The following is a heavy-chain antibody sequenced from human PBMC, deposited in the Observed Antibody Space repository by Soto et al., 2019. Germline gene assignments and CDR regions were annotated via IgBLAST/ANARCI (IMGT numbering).Heavy chain of an antibody. CDR3: AGDLGYSYGHFYYYYGMDV. D-gene: IGHD5-18*01. V-gene: IGHV4-30-2*01. Sequence: SETLSLTCAVSGGSISSGGYSWSWIRQPPGKGLEWIGYIYHSGSTYYNPSLKSRVTISVDTSKNQFSLKLSSVTAADTAVYYCAGDLGYSYGHFYYYYGMDVWGEGTTVT. CDR2: IYHSGST. J-gene: IGHJ6*02. CDR1: GGSISSGGYS.